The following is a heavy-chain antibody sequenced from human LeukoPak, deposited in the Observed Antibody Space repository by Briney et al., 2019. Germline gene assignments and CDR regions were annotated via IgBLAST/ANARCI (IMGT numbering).Heavy chain of an antibody. CDR3: AKVFSQYCSGGSCCSWDY. D-gene: IGHD2-15*01. J-gene: IGHJ4*02. CDR1: GFTFSSYA. V-gene: IGHV3-23*01. Sequence: GGSLRLSCAASGFTFSSYAMSWVRQAPGKGLEWVSGISGSGGSTYYADSVKGRFTISRDNSKTTLYLQMNSLRAEDTALYYCAKVFSQYCSGGSCCSWDYWGQGILVTVSS. CDR2: ISGSGGST.